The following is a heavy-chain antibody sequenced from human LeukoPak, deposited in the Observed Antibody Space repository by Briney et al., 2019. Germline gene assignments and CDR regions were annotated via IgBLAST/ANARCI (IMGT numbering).Heavy chain of an antibody. CDR2: INHSGSA. Sequence: SETLSLTCAVYGGSFSGYYWCWIRQPPGKGLEWIGEINHSGSANYNPSLKSRVTISVDTSKNQFSLKLSSVTAADTAVYYCARGYIVVVVAATDSFYDYWGQGTLVTVSS. V-gene: IGHV4-34*01. J-gene: IGHJ4*02. D-gene: IGHD2-15*01. CDR1: GGSFSGYY. CDR3: ARGYIVVVVAATDSFYDY.